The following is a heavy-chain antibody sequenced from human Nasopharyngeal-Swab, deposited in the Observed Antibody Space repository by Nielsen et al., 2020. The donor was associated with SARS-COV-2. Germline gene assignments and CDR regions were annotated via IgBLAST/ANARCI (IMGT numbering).Heavy chain of an antibody. D-gene: IGHD3-16*01. J-gene: IGHJ4*02. CDR3: ARLHYDYVWGSYGGRDY. Sequence: SETLSLTCTVSGGSISSSSYYWGWIRQPPGKGLEWIGSIYYSGTTYYNPSLKSAVTISVDTSKNQFSLKLSSVTAADTAVYYCARLHYDYVWGSYGGRDYWGQGTLVTVSS. CDR1: GGSISSSSYY. CDR2: IYYSGTT. V-gene: IGHV4-39*01.